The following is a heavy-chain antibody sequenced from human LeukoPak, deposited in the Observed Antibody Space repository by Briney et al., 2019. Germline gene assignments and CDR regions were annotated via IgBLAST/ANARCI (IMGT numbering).Heavy chain of an antibody. Sequence: GGSLRLSCTVSGFTVSSNSMSWVRQAPGKGLEWVSFIYNSSRVHYSDSVKGRFTISRDNSKNTLYLQMNSLRAEDTAVYYCARRAGAYSHPYDYWGQGTLVTVSS. J-gene: IGHJ4*02. CDR2: IYNSSRV. CDR3: ARRAGAYSHPYDY. V-gene: IGHV3-53*01. D-gene: IGHD4/OR15-4a*01. CDR1: GFTVSSNS.